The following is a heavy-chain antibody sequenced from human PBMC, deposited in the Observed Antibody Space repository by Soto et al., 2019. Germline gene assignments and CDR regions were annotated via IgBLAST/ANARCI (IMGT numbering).Heavy chain of an antibody. J-gene: IGHJ4*02. CDR2: IYYSGST. V-gene: IGHV4-31*03. Sequence: SETLSLTCTVSGGSISSGGYYWSWIRQHPGKGLEWIGYIYYSGSTYYNPSLKSRVTISVDTSKNQFSLKLSSVTAADTAVYYCARGHCSSTSCPFEYWGQGTLVTVSS. CDR3: ARGHCSSTSCPFEY. CDR1: GGSISSGGYY. D-gene: IGHD2-2*01.